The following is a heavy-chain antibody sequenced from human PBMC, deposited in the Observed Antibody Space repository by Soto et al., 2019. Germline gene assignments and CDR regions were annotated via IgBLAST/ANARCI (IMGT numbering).Heavy chain of an antibody. Sequence: QVQLQESGPGLVKPSETLSLTCTVSGGSVSSGSYYWSWIRQPPGKGLEWIGYIYYSGSTNYNPSLKSRVIISVDTSKNQFSLKLSSVTAADTAVYYCARISGYSYGLPPYFHYWGQGTLVTVSS. D-gene: IGHD5-18*01. CDR2: IYYSGST. CDR1: GGSVSSGSYY. CDR3: ARISGYSYGLPPYFHY. V-gene: IGHV4-61*01. J-gene: IGHJ4*02.